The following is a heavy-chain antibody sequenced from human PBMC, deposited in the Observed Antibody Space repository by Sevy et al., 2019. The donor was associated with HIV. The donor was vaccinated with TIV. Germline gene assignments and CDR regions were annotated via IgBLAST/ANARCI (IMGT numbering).Heavy chain of an antibody. CDR3: AREGAGGFDY. Sequence: GGSLRLSCAASGFTFSSHAMSWVRQAPGKGLEWVSAISDSGTTTYYEDSVKGRFTISRDNSKNTLYLQMDGLRAEDTAVYYCAREGAGGFDYWGQGTLVTVSS. CDR2: ISDSGTTT. D-gene: IGHD2-15*01. CDR1: GFTFSSHA. V-gene: IGHV3-23*01. J-gene: IGHJ4*02.